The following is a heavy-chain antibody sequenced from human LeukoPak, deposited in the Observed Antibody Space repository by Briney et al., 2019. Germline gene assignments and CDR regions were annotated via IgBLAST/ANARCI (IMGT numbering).Heavy chain of an antibody. D-gene: IGHD5-18*01. CDR2: INPNSGDT. CDR3: AKDRYTYGEIGH. Sequence: ASVKVSCKASGYTFTGYYVHWVRQAPGQGLEWMGWINPNSGDTNYAQKFQGRVTMTRDTSISTAYLELSSLRSDDTAVYYCAKDRYTYGEIGHWGQGTLVTVSS. J-gene: IGHJ4*02. V-gene: IGHV1-2*02. CDR1: GYTFTGYY.